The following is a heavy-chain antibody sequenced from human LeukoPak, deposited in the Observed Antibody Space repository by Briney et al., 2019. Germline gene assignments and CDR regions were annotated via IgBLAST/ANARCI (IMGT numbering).Heavy chain of an antibody. J-gene: IGHJ4*02. CDR2: IGTAGDT. D-gene: IGHD6-13*01. Sequence: GGSLRLSCAASGFTFCSYDMHWVRQATGKGLEWVSAIGTAGDTYYPSSVKGRFTISRENAKNSLYLQMNSLRAGDTAVYYCARGGAGQHLVPIDYWGQGTLVTVSS. V-gene: IGHV3-13*01. CDR1: GFTFCSYD. CDR3: ARGGAGQHLVPIDY.